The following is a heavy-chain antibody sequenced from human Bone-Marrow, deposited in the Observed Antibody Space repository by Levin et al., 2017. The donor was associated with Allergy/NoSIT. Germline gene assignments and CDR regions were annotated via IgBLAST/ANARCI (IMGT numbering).Heavy chain of an antibody. CDR1: GGTFSSHG. J-gene: IGHJ6*03. CDR3: ARLTGDCSGGACLSRYFYYYMDV. D-gene: IGHD2-15*01. V-gene: IGHV1-69*01. Sequence: KISCKASGGTFSSHGIAWVRQAPGQGLEWMGGIIPIFGPPNYAQKFQGRVTISADESTNTAYMELSSLRSYDTAVFYCARLTGDCSGGACLSRYFYYYMDVWGKGTTVTVSS. CDR2: IIPIFGPP.